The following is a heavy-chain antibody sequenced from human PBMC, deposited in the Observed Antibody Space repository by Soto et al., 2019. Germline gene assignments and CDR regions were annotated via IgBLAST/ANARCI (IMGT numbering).Heavy chain of an antibody. D-gene: IGHD5-18*01. CDR3: ARVPHVDTYYLRD. CDR2: ISSSSGFI. CDR1: GFTFSSFS. J-gene: IGHJ4*02. Sequence: PGGSLRLSCAASGFTFSSFSMTWVRQAPGKGLEWVSYISSSSGFIYYGDSVQGRFTISRDNARNSLYLHMNSLRAEDSAVYYCARVPHVDTYYLRDWGQGTLVTVSS. V-gene: IGHV3-21*01.